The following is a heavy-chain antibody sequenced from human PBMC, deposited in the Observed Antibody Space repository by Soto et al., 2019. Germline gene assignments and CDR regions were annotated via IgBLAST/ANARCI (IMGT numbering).Heavy chain of an antibody. CDR3: ARNRNYNFDY. Sequence: QVQLQESGPGLVKPSETLSLTCTVSGGSITSHYWNWVRQPPGKGLEWIGFIAYSGGANYSPSLKSRVSMSLATSKNQVSLNLSSVTAADTAVYYSARNRNYNFDYWGQGILVTVSS. CDR2: IAYSGGA. D-gene: IGHD3-10*01. V-gene: IGHV4-59*08. J-gene: IGHJ4*02. CDR1: GGSITSHY.